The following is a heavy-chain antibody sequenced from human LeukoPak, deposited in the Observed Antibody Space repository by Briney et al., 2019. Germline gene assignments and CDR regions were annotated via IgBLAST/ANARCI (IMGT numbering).Heavy chain of an antibody. CDR3: ARDDMVRGVMVSD. V-gene: IGHV1-2*04. CDR1: GYTFTGYY. D-gene: IGHD3-10*01. CDR2: INPNSGGT. J-gene: IGHJ4*02. Sequence: GASVKVSCKASGYTFTGYYIHWVRQAPGQGLEWMGWINPNSGGTNYAQKFQGSVTMTRDTSISTAYMDLSSLRSDDTAVYYCARDDMVRGVMVSDWGQGTLVTVPS.